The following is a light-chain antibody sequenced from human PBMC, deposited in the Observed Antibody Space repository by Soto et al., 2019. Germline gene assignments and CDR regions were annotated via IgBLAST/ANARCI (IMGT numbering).Light chain of an antibody. CDR1: QSISSW. V-gene: IGKV1-5*03. CDR2: KAS. Sequence: DIQMTQSPSTLSASVGDRVTITCRASQSISSWLAWYQQKPGKVPKLLIYKASSLESGVPSRFSGSGSWTEFNLTISSLQPDDVATYYCQQYNSYSYTFGQGTKLEIK. CDR3: QQYNSYSYT. J-gene: IGKJ2*01.